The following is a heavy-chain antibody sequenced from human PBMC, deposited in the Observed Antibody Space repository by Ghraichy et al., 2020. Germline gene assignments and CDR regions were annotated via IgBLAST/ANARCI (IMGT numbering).Heavy chain of an antibody. CDR1: GGSITSSDDY. CDR2: VYRSGRT. V-gene: IGHV4-39*01. CDR3: ARHPSIAAAGYFDD. J-gene: IGHJ4*02. D-gene: IGHD6-13*01. Sequence: SETLSLTCTVSGGSITSSDDYWGWIRQPPGKGLEWIGSVYRSGRTYYNPSLKSRVPISVDTSKNQFSLRLSFVTAADTAVYYCARHPSIAAAGYFDDWGQGTLVTVSS.